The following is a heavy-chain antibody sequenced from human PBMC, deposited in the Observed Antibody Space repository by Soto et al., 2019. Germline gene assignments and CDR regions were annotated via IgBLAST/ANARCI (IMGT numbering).Heavy chain of an antibody. D-gene: IGHD5-18*01. J-gene: IGHJ4*02. CDR3: AKDGGYSYGPYDY. Sequence: GGSLRLSCAASGFTFGSYSMNWVRQAPGKGLEWVPYISSSSSTIYYADSVEGRFTISRDNAKNSLDLQMNSLRAEDTAVYYCAKDGGYSYGPYDYWGQGTLVTVSS. CDR2: ISSSSSTI. V-gene: IGHV3-48*01. CDR1: GFTFGSYS.